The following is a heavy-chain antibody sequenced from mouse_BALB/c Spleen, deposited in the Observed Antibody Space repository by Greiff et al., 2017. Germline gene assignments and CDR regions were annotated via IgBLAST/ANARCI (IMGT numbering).Heavy chain of an antibody. CDR2: ISYSGST. J-gene: IGHJ3*01. V-gene: IGHV3-2*02. Sequence: VQLQQSGPGLVKPSQSLSLTCTVTGYSITSDYAWNWIRQFPGNKLEWMGYISYSGSTSYNPSLKSRISITRDTSKNQFFLQLNSVTTEDTATYYCARRDFGDWFAYWGQGTLVTVSA. CDR3: ARRDFGDWFAY. CDR1: GYSITSDYA.